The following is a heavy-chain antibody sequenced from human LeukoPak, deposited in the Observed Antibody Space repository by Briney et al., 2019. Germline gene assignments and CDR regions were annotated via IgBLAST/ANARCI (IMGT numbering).Heavy chain of an antibody. CDR2: IYTSGST. V-gene: IGHV4-4*07. Sequence: SEALSLTCTVSGGSISSYYWSWIRQPAGKGLEWIGRIYTSGSTNYNPSLKSRVTMSVDTSKNQFSLKLSSVTAADTAVYYCARLPRGYSYGLHGMDVWGQGTTVTVSS. J-gene: IGHJ6*02. CDR3: ARLPRGYSYGLHGMDV. CDR1: GGSISSYY. D-gene: IGHD5-18*01.